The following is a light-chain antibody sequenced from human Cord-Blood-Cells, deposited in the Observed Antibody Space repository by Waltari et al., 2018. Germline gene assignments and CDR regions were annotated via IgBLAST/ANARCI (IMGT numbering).Light chain of an antibody. CDR1: QSVSSSY. CDR3: QQYGSSPWT. J-gene: IGKJ1*01. Sequence: DIVLMQSPGTLSLSPGERATLSCRASQSVSSSYLAWYQQKPGQAPRLLIYGASSMATGIPDRFSGSGSGTDFTLTISRLEPEDFAVYYCQQYGSSPWTFGQGTKVEIK. CDR2: GAS. V-gene: IGKV3-20*01.